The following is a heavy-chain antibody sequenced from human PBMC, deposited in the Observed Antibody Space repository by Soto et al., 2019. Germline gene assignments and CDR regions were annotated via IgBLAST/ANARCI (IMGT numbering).Heavy chain of an antibody. J-gene: IGHJ4*02. CDR1: GGSISSSSYY. V-gene: IGHV4-39*01. Sequence: SETLSLTCTVSGGSISSSSYYWGWIRQPPGKGLEWIGSIYYSGSTYYNPSLKSRVTISVDTSKNQFSLKLSSVTAADTAVYYCARPGGIAAAGTDWGQGTLVTVSS. D-gene: IGHD6-13*01. CDR3: ARPGGIAAAGTD. CDR2: IYYSGST.